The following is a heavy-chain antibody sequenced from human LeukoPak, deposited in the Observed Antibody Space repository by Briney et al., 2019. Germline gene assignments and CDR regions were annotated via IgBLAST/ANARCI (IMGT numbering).Heavy chain of an antibody. Sequence: PSETLSLTCTVSGGSISGYYWSWIRQPPGKGLEWIGSIYHSGSTYYNPSLKSRVTISVDTSKNQFSLKLSSVTAADTAVYYCARDRHWGQGTLVTVSS. CDR2: IYHSGST. J-gene: IGHJ4*02. V-gene: IGHV4-38-2*02. CDR3: ARDRH. CDR1: GGSISGYY.